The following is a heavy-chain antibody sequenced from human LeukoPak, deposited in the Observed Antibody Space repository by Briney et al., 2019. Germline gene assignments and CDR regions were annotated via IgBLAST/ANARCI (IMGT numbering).Heavy chain of an antibody. D-gene: IGHD6-19*01. Sequence: SETLSLTCTVSGGSSSSGGYYWSWIRQHPGKGLKWIGYIYYSGSTYYNPSLKSRVTISVDTSKNQFSLKLSSVTAADTAVYYCASSRSSLYGMDVWGQGTTVTVSS. CDR2: IYYSGST. CDR3: ASSRSSLYGMDV. V-gene: IGHV4-31*03. J-gene: IGHJ6*02. CDR1: GGSSSSGGYY.